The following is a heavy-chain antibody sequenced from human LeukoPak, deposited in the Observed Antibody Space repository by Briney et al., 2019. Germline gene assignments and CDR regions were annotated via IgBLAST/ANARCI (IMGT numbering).Heavy chain of an antibody. CDR3: AMVRGVYNFDY. CDR1: GFTVSSNY. CDR2: IYSGGST. J-gene: IGHJ4*02. Sequence: GGSLRLSCAASGFTVSSNYMSWVRQAPGKGLEWVSVIYSGGSTYYADSVKGRFTISRDNSKNTLYLQMNSLRAEDTAVYYCAMVRGVYNFDYWGQGTLVTVSS. V-gene: IGHV3-53*01. D-gene: IGHD3-10*01.